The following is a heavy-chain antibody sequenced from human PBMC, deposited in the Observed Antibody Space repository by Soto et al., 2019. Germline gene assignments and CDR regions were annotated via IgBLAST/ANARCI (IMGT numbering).Heavy chain of an antibody. CDR2: IYFNGNT. Sequence: PSETLSLTCTVSAASFSKYYWTWIRQPPGKGLEWISYIYFNGNTKYNPSLEGRLTISIDTSKKEFSLKLTSVTAADAAVYYCASVTFGGIVLADWGQGTLVTVSS. CDR3: ASVTFGGIVLAD. D-gene: IGHD3-16*01. CDR1: AASFSKYY. V-gene: IGHV4-59*01. J-gene: IGHJ4*02.